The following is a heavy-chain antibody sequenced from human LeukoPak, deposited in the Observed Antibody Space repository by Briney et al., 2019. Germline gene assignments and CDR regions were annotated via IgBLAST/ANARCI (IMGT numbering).Heavy chain of an antibody. CDR3: ARDRTNSRSFDY. Sequence: GGSLRLSCAASGFTFSSHSMNWVRRAPGKGLEWVSSISSSSSYIYYADSVKGRFTISRDNAKNSLYLQMNSLRAEDTAVYYCARDRTNSRSFDYWGQGTLVTVSS. CDR1: GFTFSSHS. J-gene: IGHJ4*02. V-gene: IGHV3-21*01. CDR2: ISSSSSYI. D-gene: IGHD2-21*01.